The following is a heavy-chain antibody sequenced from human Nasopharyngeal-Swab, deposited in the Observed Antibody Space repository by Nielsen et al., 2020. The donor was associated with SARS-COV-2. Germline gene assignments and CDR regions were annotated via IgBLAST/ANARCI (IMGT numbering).Heavy chain of an antibody. CDR2: ISAYNGNT. CDR1: GYTFTSYG. J-gene: IGHJ6*02. V-gene: IGHV1-18*01. Sequence: ASVKVSCKASGYTFTSYGISWVRQAPAQGLERMGWISAYNGNTNYAQKLQGRVTMTTDTSTSTAYMELRSLRSDDTAVYYCARGEIVVVPAASYYYYYGTDVWGQGTTVTVSS. CDR3: ARGEIVVVPAASYYYYYGTDV. D-gene: IGHD2-2*01.